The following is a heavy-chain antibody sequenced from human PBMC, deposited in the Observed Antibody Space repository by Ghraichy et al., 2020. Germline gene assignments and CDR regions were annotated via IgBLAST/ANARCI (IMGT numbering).Heavy chain of an antibody. J-gene: IGHJ4*02. D-gene: IGHD2-15*01. Sequence: GGSLRLSCAASGFTFSSYSMNWVRQAPGKGLEWVSSISSSSYIYYADSVKGRFTISRDNAKNSLYLQMNSLRAEDTAVYYCARGVAGTRAGFDYWGQGTLVTVSS. CDR1: GFTFSSYS. CDR2: ISSSSYI. V-gene: IGHV3-21*01. CDR3: ARGVAGTRAGFDY.